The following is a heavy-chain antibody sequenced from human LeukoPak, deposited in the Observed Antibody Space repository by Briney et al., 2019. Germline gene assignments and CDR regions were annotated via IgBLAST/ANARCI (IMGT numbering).Heavy chain of an antibody. CDR3: TADSSGYYSFDY. V-gene: IGHV4-4*07. CDR2: IYTSGRT. CDR1: GGSISSYY. D-gene: IGHD3-22*01. Sequence: ETLSLTCTVSGGSISSYYWSWIRPPAGKVLEWIGRIYTSGRTNYNPSLKSRVTMSVDTSKNQFSLKLSSVTAADTAVYYCTADSSGYYSFDYWGQGTLVTVSS. J-gene: IGHJ4*02.